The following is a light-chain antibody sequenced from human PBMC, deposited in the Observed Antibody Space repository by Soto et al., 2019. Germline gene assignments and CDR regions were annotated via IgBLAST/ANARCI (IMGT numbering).Light chain of an antibody. V-gene: IGKV1-5*01. CDR1: QNINDW. CDR2: DVS. J-gene: IGKJ1*01. Sequence: IQMNLPPSALSARVRYRVTMAFRASQNINDWVAWYQQKPGKAPKLLIYDVSNLEAGVPSRFSGSGSGTDFTLTSCSLQPEDCATYYCQQSYSTWRFGQGTNVDIK. CDR3: QQSYSTWR.